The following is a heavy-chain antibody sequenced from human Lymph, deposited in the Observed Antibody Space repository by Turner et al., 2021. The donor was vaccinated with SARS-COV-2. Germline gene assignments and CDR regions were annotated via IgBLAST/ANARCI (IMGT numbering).Heavy chain of an antibody. Sequence: EVQLVESGGGPVKPGGSLRLSCAASGFTFSSYTMNWVRQAPGKGLEWVSSISRSSSYIYYADSVKGRFTISRDNAKNSLYLQMNSLRAEDTAVYYCARERYDSSGSESYYFDYWGQGTLVTVSS. J-gene: IGHJ4*02. CDR3: ARERYDSSGSESYYFDY. D-gene: IGHD3-22*01. CDR1: GFTFSSYT. V-gene: IGHV3-21*01. CDR2: ISRSSSYI.